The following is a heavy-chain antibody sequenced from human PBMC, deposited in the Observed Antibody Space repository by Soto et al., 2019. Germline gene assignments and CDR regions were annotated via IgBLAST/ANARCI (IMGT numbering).Heavy chain of an antibody. Sequence: TSETLSLTCTVSGGSISSYYWSWIRQPAGKGLEWIGRIYTSGSTNYNPSLKSRVTMSVDTSKNQFSLKLSSVTAADTAVYYCARVGITIFGVVYDAFDIWGQGTMVTVSS. J-gene: IGHJ3*02. CDR2: IYTSGST. CDR1: GGSISSYY. D-gene: IGHD3-3*01. CDR3: ARVGITIFGVVYDAFDI. V-gene: IGHV4-4*07.